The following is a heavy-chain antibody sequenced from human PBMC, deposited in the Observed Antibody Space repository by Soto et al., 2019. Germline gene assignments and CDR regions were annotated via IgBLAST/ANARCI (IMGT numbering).Heavy chain of an antibody. CDR2: INHSGST. V-gene: IGHV4-34*01. Sequence: SETLSLTCAVYGGSFSGYYWSWIRQPPGKGLEWIGEINHSGSTNYNPSLKSRVTISVDTSKNQFSLKLSSVTAADTAMYFCARRGAVAATQDYWGQGTLVTVSS. J-gene: IGHJ4*02. CDR1: GGSFSGYY. CDR3: ARRGAVAATQDY. D-gene: IGHD6-19*01.